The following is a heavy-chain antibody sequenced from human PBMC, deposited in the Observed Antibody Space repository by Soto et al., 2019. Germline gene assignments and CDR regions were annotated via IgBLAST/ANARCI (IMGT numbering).Heavy chain of an antibody. V-gene: IGHV1-69*01. CDR1: GGTFSSYA. Sequence: QVQLVQSGAEVKKPGSSVKVSCKASGGTFSSYAISWVRQAPRQGLEWMGGIIPIFGTANYAQKFQGRVTITADESTSTAYMELSSLRSEDTAVYYCARVIDGSKLTHAFDIWAQGTMVTVSS. J-gene: IGHJ3*02. CDR2: IIPIFGTA. D-gene: IGHD5-12*01. CDR3: ARVIDGSKLTHAFDI.